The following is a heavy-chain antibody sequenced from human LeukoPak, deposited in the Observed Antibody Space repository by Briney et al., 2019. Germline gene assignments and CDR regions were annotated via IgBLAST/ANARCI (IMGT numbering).Heavy chain of an antibody. J-gene: IGHJ4*02. CDR2: IIPIFGIA. Sequence: SVKVSCKASGGTFSSYAISWVRQAPGQGLEWMGRIIPIFGIANYAQKFQGRVTITADKSTSTAYMELSSLRSEDTAVYYCARAFAKTEKYYFDYWGQGTLVTVSS. CDR1: GGTFSSYA. V-gene: IGHV1-69*04. D-gene: IGHD1-14*01. CDR3: ARAFAKTEKYYFDY.